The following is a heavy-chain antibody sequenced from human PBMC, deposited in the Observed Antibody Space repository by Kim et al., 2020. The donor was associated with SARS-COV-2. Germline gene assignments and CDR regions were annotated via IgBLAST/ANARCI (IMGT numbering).Heavy chain of an antibody. CDR2: DSDD. J-gene: IGHJ4*02. Sequence: DSDDRYSPPFQGHVTISVDKSTSTAYLQWGRLKTSDTAMYYCARDGHSLDYWGQGTLVTVSS. CDR3: ARDGHSLDY. V-gene: IGHV5-51*01.